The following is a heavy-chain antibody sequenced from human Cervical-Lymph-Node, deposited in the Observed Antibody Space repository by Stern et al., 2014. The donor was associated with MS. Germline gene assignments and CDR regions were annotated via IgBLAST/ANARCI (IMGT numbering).Heavy chain of an antibody. J-gene: IGHJ4*02. V-gene: IGHV3-21*01. Sequence: EVQLVESGGGLVKPGGSLRLSCAASGFTFSSYSMNWVRQAPGKGLEWVSSISSSSSYIYYADSVKGRFTISRDNAKNSLYLQMDSLRAEDTAVYYCAREVYYYDSSGLDCWGQGTLVTVSS. CDR3: AREVYYYDSSGLDC. CDR2: ISSSSSYI. D-gene: IGHD3-22*01. CDR1: GFTFSSYS.